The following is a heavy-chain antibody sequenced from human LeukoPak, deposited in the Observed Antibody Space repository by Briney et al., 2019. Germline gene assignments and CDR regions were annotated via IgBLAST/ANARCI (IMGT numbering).Heavy chain of an antibody. D-gene: IGHD2-2*02. V-gene: IGHV4-34*01. CDR2: INHSGST. Sequence: SETLSLTCAVYGGSFSGYYWSWIRQPPGKGLEWIGEINHSGSTNYNPSLKSRVTMSVDTSKNQFSLKLSSVTAADTAVYYCARDHPGYCSSTSCYTGGYYFDYWGQGTLVTVSS. CDR1: GGSFSGYY. CDR3: ARDHPGYCSSTSCYTGGYYFDY. J-gene: IGHJ4*02.